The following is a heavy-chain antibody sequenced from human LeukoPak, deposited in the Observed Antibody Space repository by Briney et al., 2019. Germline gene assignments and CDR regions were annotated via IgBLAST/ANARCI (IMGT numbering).Heavy chain of an antibody. CDR3: AAGAGILSGYYVY. CDR2: ISGSGDST. CDR1: GFTFSSCD. V-gene: IGHV3-23*01. D-gene: IGHD3-9*01. Sequence: PGGSLRLSCAASGFTFSSCDMTWVRQAPGKGPEWVSAISGSGDSTPYADSVKGRFTISRDNSKNTLHLQMNSLRAEDTAIYYCAAGAGILSGYYVYWGQGTLVTVSS. J-gene: IGHJ4*02.